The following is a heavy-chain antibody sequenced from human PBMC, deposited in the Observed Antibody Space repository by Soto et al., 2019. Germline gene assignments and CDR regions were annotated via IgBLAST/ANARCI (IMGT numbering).Heavy chain of an antibody. V-gene: IGHV3-43D*03. CDR2: ISWDGGST. CDR3: AKDADYYGSGSYFDY. D-gene: IGHD3-10*01. CDR1: GFTFDDYA. Sequence: GGSLRLSCAASGFTFDDYAMHWVRQAPGKGLEWVSLISWDGGSTYYADSVKGRFTISRDNSKNSRYLQMNSLSAEDTALYYCAKDADYYGSGSYFDYWGQGTLVTVSS. J-gene: IGHJ4*02.